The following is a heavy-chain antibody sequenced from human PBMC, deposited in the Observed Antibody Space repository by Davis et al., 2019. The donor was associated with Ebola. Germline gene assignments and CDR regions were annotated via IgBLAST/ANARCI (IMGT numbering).Heavy chain of an antibody. V-gene: IGHV3-48*01. D-gene: IGHD2/OR15-2a*01. CDR2: ISSSSSTI. Sequence: GESLKISCAASGFTFSTYSMNWVRQAPGKGLEWVSYISSSSSTIYYADSVKGRFTISRDNAKNSLHLQMNSLRAEDTAVYFFVKYFNYAFEWWGRGTLVTVSS. J-gene: IGHJ4*02. CDR1: GFTFSTYS. CDR3: VKYFNYAFEW.